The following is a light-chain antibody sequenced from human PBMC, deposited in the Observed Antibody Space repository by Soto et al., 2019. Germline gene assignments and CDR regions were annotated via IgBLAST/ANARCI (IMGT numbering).Light chain of an antibody. V-gene: IGLV2-14*01. J-gene: IGLJ3*02. CDR1: SSDIGGYNF. Sequence: QSALTQPASVSGSPGQSITISCTGTSSDIGGYNFVSWYQQHPGKAPKLMIYEVSNRPSGVSNRFSGSKSGNTASLTISGLQAEDEADYHCTSYTSTSTPWVFGGGTQLTVL. CDR3: TSYTSTSTPWV. CDR2: EVS.